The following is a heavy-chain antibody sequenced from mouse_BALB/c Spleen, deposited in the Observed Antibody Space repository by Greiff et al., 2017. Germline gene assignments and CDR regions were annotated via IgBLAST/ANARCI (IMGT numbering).Heavy chain of an antibody. V-gene: IGHV3-2*02. J-gene: IGHJ4*01. CDR3: AREGVRHAMDY. CDR1: GYSITSDYA. CDR2: ISYSGST. D-gene: IGHD2-14*01. Sequence: EVKLVESGPGLVKPSQSLSLTCTVTGYSITSDYAWNWIRQFPGNKLEWMGYISYSGSTSYNPSLKSRISITRDTSKNQFFLQLNSVTTEDTATYYGAREGVRHAMDYWGQGTSVTVSS.